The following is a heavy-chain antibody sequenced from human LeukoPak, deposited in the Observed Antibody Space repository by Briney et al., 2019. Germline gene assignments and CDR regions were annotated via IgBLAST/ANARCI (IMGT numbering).Heavy chain of an antibody. D-gene: IGHD3-22*01. CDR2: IKSDGSST. Sequence: GGSLRLXCAASGFTFSSYWMHWDRQAPGKGLVWVSRIKSDGSSTSYADSVKGRFTISRDNAKNTLYLQMNSLRAEDTAVYFCAIGSSGFVNGLDIWGQGTMVTVSP. V-gene: IGHV3-74*01. J-gene: IGHJ3*02. CDR1: GFTFSSYW. CDR3: AIGSSGFVNGLDI.